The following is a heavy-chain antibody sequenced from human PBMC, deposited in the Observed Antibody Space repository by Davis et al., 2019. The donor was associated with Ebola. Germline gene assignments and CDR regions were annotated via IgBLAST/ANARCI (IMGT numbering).Heavy chain of an antibody. CDR2: IKPDGTVK. Sequence: GESLKISCAASGFTFSSYSMNWVRQAPGKGLEWVANIKPDGTVKYYVDSVKGRFTISRDNAKNSLNLQMNSLRVEDTAGYYCARVRGLDVWGQGTTVTVSS. CDR3: ARVRGLDV. J-gene: IGHJ6*02. CDR1: GFTFSSYS. V-gene: IGHV3-7*04.